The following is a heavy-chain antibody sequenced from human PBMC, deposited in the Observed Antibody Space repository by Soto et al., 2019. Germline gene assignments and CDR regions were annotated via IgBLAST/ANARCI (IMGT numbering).Heavy chain of an antibody. V-gene: IGHV3-64D*08. Sequence: EVQLVESGGGLVQPGGSLRLSCSASGFTISSYAMHWVRQAPGKGLASVPVTYSKGGSTHYADSVRGRFTISTDNSKNTLNLQMSSLRAEDTAVYYCVRDLWGFESWGQGPLVTVSS. CDR1: GFTISSYA. D-gene: IGHD3-16*01. CDR2: TYSKGGST. J-gene: IGHJ4*02. CDR3: VRDLWGFES.